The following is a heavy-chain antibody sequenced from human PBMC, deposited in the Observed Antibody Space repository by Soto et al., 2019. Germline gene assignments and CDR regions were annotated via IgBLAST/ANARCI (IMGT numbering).Heavy chain of an antibody. J-gene: IGHJ4*02. D-gene: IGHD5-12*01. V-gene: IGHV4-34*01. CDR1: CGSLSGYY. CDR2: VKDGGHT. Sequence: VQLQQWGAGLLKPSETLSLNCAVTCGSLSGYYWSWIRQPPGKGLEWIGEVKDGGHTNYSPSLRGRVNISSDTSNNQFALRLNSVTAADTGVYYCARGQEGVVATHWDQGSLVTVSS. CDR3: ARGQEGVVATH.